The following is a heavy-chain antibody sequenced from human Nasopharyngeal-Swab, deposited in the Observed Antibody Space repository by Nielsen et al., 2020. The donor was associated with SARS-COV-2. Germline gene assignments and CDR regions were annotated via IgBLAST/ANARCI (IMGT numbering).Heavy chain of an antibody. Sequence: WIRQPPGKGLEWIGTIFSSGSTYNPPLKSRVTMSVDTSKNQFSLKLTSVTAADTAVYYCARDESGDYLGLPFDHWGRGTLVTVSS. D-gene: IGHD4-17*01. J-gene: IGHJ4*02. CDR2: IFSSGST. CDR3: ARDESGDYLGLPFDH. V-gene: IGHV4-39*07.